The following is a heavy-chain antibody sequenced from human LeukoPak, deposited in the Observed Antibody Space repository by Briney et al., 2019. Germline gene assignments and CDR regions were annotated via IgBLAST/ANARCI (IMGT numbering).Heavy chain of an antibody. D-gene: IGHD5-18*01. CDR3: ARFRPHGYYDTFDI. CDR1: GYTFTNYG. V-gene: IGHV7-4-1*02. CDR2: INTNSGDP. J-gene: IGHJ3*02. Sequence: ASVKVSCKASGYTFTNYGVNWVRQAPGEGLEWMGWINTNSGDPTYAQGFTGRFVFSLDTSVSTAYLQISSLRAEDTAVYYCARFRPHGYYDTFDIWDQGTMVTVS.